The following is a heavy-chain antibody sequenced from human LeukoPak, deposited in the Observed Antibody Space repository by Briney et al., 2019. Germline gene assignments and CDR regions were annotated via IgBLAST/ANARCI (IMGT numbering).Heavy chain of an antibody. CDR1: GFIVSSNY. D-gene: IGHD6-19*01. CDR3: ARVSSGWSLDY. Sequence: PGGSLRLSCAASGFIVSSNYMSWVRQAPGKGLEWVSILYSGGSTYYADSVKGRFTISRDNSKNTLYLQMNSLRAEDTAVYYCARVSSGWSLDYWGQGTLVTVSS. CDR2: LYSGGST. V-gene: IGHV3-53*01. J-gene: IGHJ4*02.